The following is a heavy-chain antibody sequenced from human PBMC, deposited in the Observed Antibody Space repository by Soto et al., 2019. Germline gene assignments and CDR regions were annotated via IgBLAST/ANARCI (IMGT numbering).Heavy chain of an antibody. CDR1: GFTFSSYA. V-gene: IGHV3-23*01. CDR2: ISGSGGST. D-gene: IGHD4-17*01. J-gene: IGHJ5*02. CDR3: AKGLSLRSVSWFDP. Sequence: GGSLRLSCAASGFTFSSYAMSWVRQAPGKGLEWVSAISGSGGSTYYADTVKGRFTISRDNSKNTLYLQMNSLRAEDTAVYYCAKGLSLRSVSWFDPWGQGTLVTVSS.